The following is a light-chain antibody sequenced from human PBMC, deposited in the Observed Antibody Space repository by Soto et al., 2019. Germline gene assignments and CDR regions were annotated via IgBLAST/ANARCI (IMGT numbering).Light chain of an antibody. CDR2: AAS. Sequence: AIQMTQSPSSLSASVGDRVTITCRASQDIRNELGWYQQKPGKAPKLLIYAASTLQGGVPSRFSGSGSGTDFTLTISSLQPEDFATYYCLQDYNYPRTFGQGTKVEIK. CDR3: LQDYNYPRT. V-gene: IGKV1-6*01. J-gene: IGKJ1*01. CDR1: QDIRNE.